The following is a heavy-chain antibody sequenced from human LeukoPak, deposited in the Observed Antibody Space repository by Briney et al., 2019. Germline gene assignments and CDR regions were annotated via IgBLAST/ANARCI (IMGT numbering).Heavy chain of an antibody. J-gene: IGHJ3*02. CDR1: GFTISSYG. D-gene: IGHD1-26*01. CDR2: ISYDGSNK. Sequence: GGSLRLSCAASGFTISSYGMHWVRQPPGKGLEWVAVISYDGSNKYYADSVKGRFTISRDNSKNTLYLQMNSLRAGDTAVYYCASDVWEPGVHDAFDIWGQGTMVTVSS. V-gene: IGHV3-30*03. CDR3: ASDVWEPGVHDAFDI.